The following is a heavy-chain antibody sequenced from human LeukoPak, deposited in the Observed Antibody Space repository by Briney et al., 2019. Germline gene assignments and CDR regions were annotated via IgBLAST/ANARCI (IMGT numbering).Heavy chain of an antibody. V-gene: IGHV3-30-3*01. CDR1: GVTFITYA. CDR3: ARDSYGMDV. J-gene: IGHJ6*02. Sequence: GRSLRLSCAASGVTFITYAMHWVCQAPGRGLEWVAFVSYDGSNKYYADSVKGRFTISRDNSKNTLCLQMNSLRPEDTAVYYCARDSYGMDVWGQGTTVTVSS. CDR2: VSYDGSNK.